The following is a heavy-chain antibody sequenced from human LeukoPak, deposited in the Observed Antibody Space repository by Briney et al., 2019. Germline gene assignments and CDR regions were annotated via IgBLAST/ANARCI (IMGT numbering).Heavy chain of an antibody. D-gene: IGHD5-18*01. J-gene: IGHJ4*02. CDR1: GFTFSSYA. CDR3: ARVGYSYGYEDY. Sequence: PGRSLRLSCAASGFTFSSYAMHWVRQAPGEGLEWVAVISYDGSNKYYADSVKGRFTISRDNAKNSLYLQMNSLRAEDTAVYYCARVGYSYGYEDYWGQGTLVTVSS. V-gene: IGHV3-30-3*01. CDR2: ISYDGSNK.